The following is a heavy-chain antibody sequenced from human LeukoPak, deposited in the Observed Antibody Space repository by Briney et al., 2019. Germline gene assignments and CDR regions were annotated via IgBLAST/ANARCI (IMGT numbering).Heavy chain of an antibody. V-gene: IGHV1-69*05. J-gene: IGHJ6*03. CDR1: GGTFSSYA. CDR3: ATSVGAPSYYYYYMDV. Sequence: ASVKVSCKASGGTFSSYAISWVRQAPGQGLEWMGGIIPIFGTANYAQKFQGRVTITTDESTSTAYMELSSLRSEDTAVYYCATSVGAPSYYYYYMDVWGKGTTVTVSS. CDR2: IIPIFGTA. D-gene: IGHD1-26*01.